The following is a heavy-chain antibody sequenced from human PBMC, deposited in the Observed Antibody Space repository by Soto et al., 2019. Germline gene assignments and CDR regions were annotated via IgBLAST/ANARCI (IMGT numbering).Heavy chain of an antibody. V-gene: IGHV3-74*01. CDR2: ISTDASRT. J-gene: IGHJ1*01. Sequence: EVQLVESGGGLVQPGGSLRLSCAASGFTFSSYWMHWVRQAPGKGLVWVSSISTDASRTSYADPVKGRFTISRDNAKNTLYLQMNSVRAEDTAVYYGARLPNKSPQNWGQGTLVIVSP. CDR3: ARLPNKSPQN. CDR1: GFTFSSYW.